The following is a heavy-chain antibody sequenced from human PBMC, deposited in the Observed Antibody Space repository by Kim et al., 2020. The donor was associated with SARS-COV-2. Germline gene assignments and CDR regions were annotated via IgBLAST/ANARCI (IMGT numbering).Heavy chain of an antibody. CDR2: ISWNSGSI. Sequence: GGSLRLSCAASGFTFDDYAMHWVRQAPGKGLEWVSGISWNSGSIGYADSVKGRFTISSDNAKNSLYLQMNSLRAEDTALYYCAKGQTTGTSFDYWGQGTL. D-gene: IGHD4-17*01. J-gene: IGHJ4*02. V-gene: IGHV3-9*01. CDR1: GFTFDDYA. CDR3: AKGQTTGTSFDY.